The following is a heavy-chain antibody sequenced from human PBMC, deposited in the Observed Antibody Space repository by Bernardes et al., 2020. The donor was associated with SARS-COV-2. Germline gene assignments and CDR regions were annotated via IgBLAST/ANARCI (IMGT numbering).Heavy chain of an antibody. CDR3: AKDYMEGGATQLFDY. Sequence: GGSLGLSCAASGFTFHNYAMSWVRQVRGRGLEWVSGINAVGGTYYADSVKGRFTISTDSSKQMLFLQMNSLRVEDTAIYYCAKDYMEGGATQLFDYWGQGTLVTVSS. CDR2: INAVGGT. D-gene: IGHD1-1*01. V-gene: IGHV3-23*01. J-gene: IGHJ4*02. CDR1: GFTFHNYA.